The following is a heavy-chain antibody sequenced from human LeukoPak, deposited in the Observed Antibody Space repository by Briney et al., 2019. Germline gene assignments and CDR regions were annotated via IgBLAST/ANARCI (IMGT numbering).Heavy chain of an antibody. V-gene: IGHV4-59*01. D-gene: IGHD6-13*01. CDR1: GGSFSGYY. Sequence: SETLSLTCAVYGGSFSGYYWSWIRQPPGKGLEWIGYIYYSGSTNYNPSLKSRVTISVDTSKNQFSLKLGSVTAADTAVYYCARVLPATGTYYYYYMDVWGKGTTVIVSS. CDR3: ARVLPATGTYYYYYMDV. CDR2: IYYSGST. J-gene: IGHJ6*03.